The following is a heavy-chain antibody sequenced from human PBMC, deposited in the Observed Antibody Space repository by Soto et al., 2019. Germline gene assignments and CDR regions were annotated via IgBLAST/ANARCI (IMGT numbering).Heavy chain of an antibody. CDR1: GDSISSYY. Sequence: QVQLQESGPGLVKPSETLSLTCAVSGDSISSYYCMWIRPPPGKGLESIGYRYYGRSANNNPSVKGRSNTAAVTATIRCPLTLTSMIAAHTAVQCIALRSMVVVPEYWGQGTLGSGS. V-gene: IGHV4-59*03. D-gene: IGHD2-2*01. CDR3: ALRSMVVVPEY. CDR2: RYYGRSA. J-gene: IGHJ4*02.